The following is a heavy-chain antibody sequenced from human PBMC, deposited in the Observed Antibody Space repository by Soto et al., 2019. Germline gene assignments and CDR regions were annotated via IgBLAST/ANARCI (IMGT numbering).Heavy chain of an antibody. D-gene: IGHD1-1*01. CDR1: GYTFTRYG. CDR3: ARAGWNTPYYYYYMDV. V-gene: IGHV1-18*01. Sequence: ASVKVSCKASGYTFTRYGISWVRQAPGQGLEWMGWISAYNGNTNYAQKLQGRVTMTTDTSTSTAYMELRSLRSDDTAVYYCARAGWNTPYYYYYMDVWGKGTTVTVSS. CDR2: ISAYNGNT. J-gene: IGHJ6*03.